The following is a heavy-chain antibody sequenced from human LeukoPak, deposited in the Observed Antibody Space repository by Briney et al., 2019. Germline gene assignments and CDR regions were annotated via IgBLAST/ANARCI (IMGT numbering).Heavy chain of an antibody. J-gene: IGHJ4*02. CDR1: GFIVSSNY. CDR2: IYRGGTT. D-gene: IGHD1-7*01. V-gene: IGHV3-66*01. Sequence: GRSLRLSCAASGFIVSSNYMSWVRQAPGKGLEWVSIIYRGGTTYYADSVKGRFTISRDNSKNMLYLQMNSLRAEDTAVYYCARAVTGTTIFLDYLGQGTLVTVSS. CDR3: ARAVTGTTIFLDY.